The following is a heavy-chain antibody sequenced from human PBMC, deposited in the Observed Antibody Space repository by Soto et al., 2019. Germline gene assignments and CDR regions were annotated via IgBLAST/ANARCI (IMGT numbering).Heavy chain of an antibody. Sequence: PGGSLRLSCAASGFTFSSYAMHWVRQAPGKGLEWVAVISYDGSNKYYADSVKDRLTISRDNSKNTLYLQMNSLRAEDTAVYYCARDGVRMVRGVIWYYYGMDVWGQGTTVTVSS. D-gene: IGHD3-10*01. V-gene: IGHV3-30-3*01. CDR3: ARDGVRMVRGVIWYYYGMDV. J-gene: IGHJ6*01. CDR2: ISYDGSNK. CDR1: GFTFSSYA.